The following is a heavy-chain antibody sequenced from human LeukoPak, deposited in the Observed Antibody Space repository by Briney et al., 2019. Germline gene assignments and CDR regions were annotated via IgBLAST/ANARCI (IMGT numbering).Heavy chain of an antibody. CDR2: ISGSGRST. CDR1: GFTFRSYP. J-gene: IGHJ4*02. CDR3: ARSIYSGYDPLLSY. V-gene: IGHV3-23*01. D-gene: IGHD5-12*01. Sequence: GGPLRPSCAAPGFTFRSYPMSWVRQAPGKGLEWVSLISGSGRSTYYADSVKGRFTISRDNSKNTLYLQMNSLRAEDTAVYYCARSIYSGYDPLLSYWGQGTLVTVSS.